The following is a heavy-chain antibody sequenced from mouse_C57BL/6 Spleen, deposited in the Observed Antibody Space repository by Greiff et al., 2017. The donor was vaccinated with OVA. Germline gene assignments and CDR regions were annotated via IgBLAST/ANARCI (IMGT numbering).Heavy chain of an antibody. V-gene: IGHV1-42*01. CDR3: ARSYYSNYAWFAY. Sequence: EVQGVESGPELVKPGASVKISCKASGYSFTGYYMNWVKQSPEKSLEWIGEINPSTGGTSYNQEFKAKATLTVDKSSSTAYMQLKSLTSEDSAVYYCARSYYSNYAWFAYWGQGTLVTVSA. D-gene: IGHD2-5*01. CDR1: GYSFTGYY. CDR2: INPSTGGT. J-gene: IGHJ3*01.